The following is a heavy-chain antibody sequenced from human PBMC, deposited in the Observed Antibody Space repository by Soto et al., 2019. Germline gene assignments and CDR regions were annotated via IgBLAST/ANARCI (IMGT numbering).Heavy chain of an antibody. V-gene: IGHV3-48*03. CDR3: TRYRWFDA. J-gene: IGHJ5*02. D-gene: IGHD3-16*02. CDR1: GFTFSNYE. Sequence: LRLSCAASGFTFSNYEMNWVRQAPGKGLEWISYISSRGTVKYYADSVKGRFTISRDNAKNSLYLQMNSLRAEDTAVYYCTRYRWFDAWGQGTLVTVSS. CDR2: ISSRGTVK.